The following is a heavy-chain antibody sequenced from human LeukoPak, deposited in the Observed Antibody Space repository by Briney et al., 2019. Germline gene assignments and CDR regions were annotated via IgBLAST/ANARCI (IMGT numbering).Heavy chain of an antibody. CDR1: GFTVSSNY. CDR2: IYSGGST. J-gene: IGHJ3*02. CDR3: ARGLSSGYYFDAFDI. Sequence: GGSLRLSCAASGFTVSSNYMSWVRQAPGKGLEWVSVIYSGGSTYYADSVKGRFTISRDNAKNSLYLQMNSLRAEDTAVYYCARGLSSGYYFDAFDIWGQGTMVTVSS. V-gene: IGHV3-53*01. D-gene: IGHD3-22*01.